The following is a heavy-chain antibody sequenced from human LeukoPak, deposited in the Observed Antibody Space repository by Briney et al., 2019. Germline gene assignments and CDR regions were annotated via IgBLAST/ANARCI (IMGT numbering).Heavy chain of an antibody. CDR1: GFTFSSSW. CDR3: ARETATPSSYYFDS. V-gene: IGHV3-74*01. CDR2: INTDGSGT. Sequence: GGSLRLSCAASGFTFSSSWMTWVRQAPGKGLEWVSRINTDGSGTTYADSVKGRFTISRDNAKNTLYLQMNSLRAEDTAVYYCARETATPSSYYFDSWGQGTLVTVSS. J-gene: IGHJ4*02. D-gene: IGHD4-23*01.